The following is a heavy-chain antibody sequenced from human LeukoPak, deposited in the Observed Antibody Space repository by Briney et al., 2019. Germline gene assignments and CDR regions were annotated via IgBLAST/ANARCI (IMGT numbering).Heavy chain of an antibody. D-gene: IGHD3-10*01. V-gene: IGHV3-9*01. J-gene: IGHJ4*02. Sequence: GGSLRLSCAASGFTFDDYAMHWVRQAPGKGLEWVSGISWNSGNIDYADSVKGRFTISRDNAKNSLYLQMNSLRAEDTAVYYCARDRDSYGSGSSASYWGQGTLVTVSS. CDR2: ISWNSGNI. CDR1: GFTFDDYA. CDR3: ARDRDSYGSGSSASY.